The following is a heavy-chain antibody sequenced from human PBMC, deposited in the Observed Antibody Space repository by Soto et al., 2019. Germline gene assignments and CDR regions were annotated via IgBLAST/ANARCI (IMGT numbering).Heavy chain of an antibody. CDR3: ARDRGDTNYYYYYYMDV. D-gene: IGHD2-21*01. V-gene: IGHV1-69*04. CDR2: IIPILGIA. Sequence: SVKVSCKASGYTFTSYYMHWVRQAPGQGLEWMGRIIPILGIANYAQKFQGRVTITADKSTSTAYMELSSLRSEDTAVYYCARDRGDTNYYYYYYMDVWGKGTTVTVSS. J-gene: IGHJ6*03. CDR1: GYTFTSYY.